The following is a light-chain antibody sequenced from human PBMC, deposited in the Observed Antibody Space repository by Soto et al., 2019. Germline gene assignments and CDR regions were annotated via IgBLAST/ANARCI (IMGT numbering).Light chain of an antibody. CDR3: CSYALSSTVVVL. Sequence: QSALTQPASVSGSPGQSITISCTGTSSDIGSYNFVSWYQQYPGKAPKVMIYEVTKRPSGVSNRFTGSKSGNTASLTISGLQAEDEADYYCCSYALSSTVVVLFGGGTKLTVL. J-gene: IGLJ2*01. V-gene: IGLV2-23*02. CDR1: SSDIGSYNF. CDR2: EVT.